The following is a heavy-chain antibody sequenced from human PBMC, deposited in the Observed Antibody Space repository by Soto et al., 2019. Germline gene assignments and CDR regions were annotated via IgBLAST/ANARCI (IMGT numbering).Heavy chain of an antibody. CDR2: VYFSGNT. CDR1: GGSISSSSYS. CDR3: ARLGYDSSGYPSWFDP. V-gene: IGHV4-31*03. J-gene: IGHJ5*02. D-gene: IGHD3-22*01. Sequence: LSLTCTVSGGSISSSSYSWSWIRQHPGKGLEWIAYVYFSGNTYYNPSLKSRVAISVDTSERQFSLRLTSVTVADTAVYYCARLGYDSSGYPSWFDPWGQGTLVTV.